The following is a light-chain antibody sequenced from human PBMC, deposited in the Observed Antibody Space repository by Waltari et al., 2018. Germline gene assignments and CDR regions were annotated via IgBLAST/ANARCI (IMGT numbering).Light chain of an antibody. CDR3: QQYHKWPPYT. CDR2: GAS. Sequence: IVLTQSPATLSVSPGERATLSCRASQTINSNLAWYQQQPGQAPRLLIYGASTRAIGIPARFSGSGSGTEFTLTITSLQSEDFAVYFCQQYHKWPPYTFGQGTKLDI. V-gene: IGKV3-15*01. CDR1: QTINSN. J-gene: IGKJ2*01.